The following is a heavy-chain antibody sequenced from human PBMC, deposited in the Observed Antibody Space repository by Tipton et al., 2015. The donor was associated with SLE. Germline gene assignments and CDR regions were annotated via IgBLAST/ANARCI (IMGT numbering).Heavy chain of an antibody. D-gene: IGHD2-21*01. Sequence: LRLSCTVSGGSISSYYWSWIRQPAGKGLEWIGYIYYSGSTNYNPSLKSRVTISVDTSKNQFSLKLSSVTAADTAVYYCAREGDPGYFDYWGQGTLVTVSS. V-gene: IGHV4-59*01. CDR2: IYYSGST. CDR1: GGSISSYY. CDR3: AREGDPGYFDY. J-gene: IGHJ4*02.